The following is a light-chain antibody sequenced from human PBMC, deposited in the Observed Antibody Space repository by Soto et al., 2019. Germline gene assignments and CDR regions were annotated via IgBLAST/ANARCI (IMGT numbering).Light chain of an antibody. Sequence: DIQMTQSPSTLSASVVARVTITGRASQSIVRWLAWYQQKPGKAPKLLIYAASSLESGVPSRFTGSGSGTEFSLTITSLQPEYFASYYCQQYKDYWTFGQGTKVDIK. CDR2: AAS. J-gene: IGKJ1*01. V-gene: IGKV1-5*01. CDR1: QSIVRW. CDR3: QQYKDYWT.